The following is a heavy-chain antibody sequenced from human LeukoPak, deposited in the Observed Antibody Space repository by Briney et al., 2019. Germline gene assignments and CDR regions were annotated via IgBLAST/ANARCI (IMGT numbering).Heavy chain of an antibody. CDR1: GFTFSSYA. D-gene: IGHD1-26*01. Sequence: QPGGSLRLSCAASGFTFSSYAMSWVRQAPGKGLEWVSSISGSDGSTYYADSVKGRFTISRDNSKNTLYLQMNSLRAEDTAVYYCAKYSGSYTYYDMDVWGQGTTVTVSS. J-gene: IGHJ6*02. V-gene: IGHV3-23*01. CDR3: AKYSGSYTYYDMDV. CDR2: ISGSDGST.